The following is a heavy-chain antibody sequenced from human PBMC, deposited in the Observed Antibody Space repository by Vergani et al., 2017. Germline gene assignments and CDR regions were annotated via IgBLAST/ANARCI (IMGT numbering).Heavy chain of an antibody. V-gene: IGHV1-2*02. D-gene: IGHD4-17*01. Sequence: QVQLVQSGSEVKKPGASVKVSCKASGYNFNTYYIHWVQQAPGQGLEWMGLINPNTGDTNFAQKFQGRVTMTRDTSANTVYVEVTRLTSDDTAIYYCARGRPYGGWFDPWGQGSLVTVSS. CDR1: GYNFNTYY. CDR3: ARGRPYGGWFDP. CDR2: INPNTGDT. J-gene: IGHJ5*02.